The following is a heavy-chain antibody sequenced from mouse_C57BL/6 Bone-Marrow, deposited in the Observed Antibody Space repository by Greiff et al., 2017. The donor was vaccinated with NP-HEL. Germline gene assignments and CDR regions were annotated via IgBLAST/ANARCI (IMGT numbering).Heavy chain of an antibody. Sequence: QVQLKQSGAELVKPGASVKLSCKASGYTFTSYWMHWVKQRPGQGLEWIGMIHPNSGSTNYNEKFKSKATLTVDKSSSTAYMQLSSLTSEDSAVYYCARKTTVVYWYFDVWGTGTTVTVSS. D-gene: IGHD1-1*01. CDR3: ARKTTVVYWYFDV. CDR1: GYTFTSYW. J-gene: IGHJ1*03. CDR2: IHPNSGST. V-gene: IGHV1-64*01.